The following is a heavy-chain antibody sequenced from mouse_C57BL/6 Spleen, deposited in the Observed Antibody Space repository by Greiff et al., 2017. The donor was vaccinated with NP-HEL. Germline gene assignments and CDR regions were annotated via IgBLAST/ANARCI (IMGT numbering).Heavy chain of an antibody. CDR3: ARGGITTFPFDY. D-gene: IGHD1-2*01. Sequence: QVQLKQPGAELVKPGASVKVSCKASGYTFTSYWMHWVKQRPGQGLEWIGRIHPSDSDTNYNQKFKGKAPLTVDKSSSTAYMQLSSLTSEDSAVYYCARGGITTFPFDYWGQGTTLTVSS. J-gene: IGHJ2*01. CDR1: GYTFTSYW. V-gene: IGHV1-74*01. CDR2: IHPSDSDT.